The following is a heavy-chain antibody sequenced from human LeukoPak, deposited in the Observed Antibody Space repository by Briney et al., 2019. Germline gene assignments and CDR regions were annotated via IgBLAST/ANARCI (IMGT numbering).Heavy chain of an antibody. CDR2: ISYDGSNK. D-gene: IGHD2-2*01. Sequence: GGSLRLSCAASGFTFSDYYMSWIRQAPGKGLEWVAVISYDGSNKYYADSVKGRFTISRDNSKNTLYLQMNSLRAEDTAVYYCARDNIVVVPAAINLYMDVWGKGTTVTVSS. J-gene: IGHJ6*03. V-gene: IGHV3-30*03. CDR3: ARDNIVVVPAAINLYMDV. CDR1: GFTFSDYY.